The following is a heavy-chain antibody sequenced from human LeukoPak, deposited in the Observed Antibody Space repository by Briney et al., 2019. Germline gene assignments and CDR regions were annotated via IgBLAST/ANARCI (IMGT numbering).Heavy chain of an antibody. V-gene: IGHV3-74*01. J-gene: IGHJ5*02. CDR1: GFTFSSYW. D-gene: IGHD2-15*01. Sequence: PRGSLRLSCAASGFTFSSYWMHWVRQAPGKGLVWVSRINSDGSSTSYADSVKGRFTISRDNAKNTLYLQMNSLRAEDTAVYYCARTDGGSWLVYNWFDPWGQGTLVTVSS. CDR2: INSDGSST. CDR3: ARTDGGSWLVYNWFDP.